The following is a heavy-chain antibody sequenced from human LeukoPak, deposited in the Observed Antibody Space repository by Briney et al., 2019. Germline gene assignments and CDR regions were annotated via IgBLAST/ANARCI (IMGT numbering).Heavy chain of an antibody. V-gene: IGHV3-30*18. CDR2: ITNDGKDK. CDR3: AKDQKWGPADYYFDS. CDR1: GFTLSNYA. Sequence: GESLRLSCAASGFTLSNYAMHWVRQAPGKGLEWVTVITNDGKDKKYADSVKGRFAISRDNSKNTLDLQMNSLRAEDTAVYYCAKDQKWGPADYYFDSWGQGTLVTVSS. J-gene: IGHJ4*02. D-gene: IGHD2-2*01.